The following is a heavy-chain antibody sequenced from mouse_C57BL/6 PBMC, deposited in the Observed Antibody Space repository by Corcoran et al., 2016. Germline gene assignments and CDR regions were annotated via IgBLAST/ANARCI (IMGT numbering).Heavy chain of an antibody. D-gene: IGHD2-3*01. V-gene: IGHV1-80*01. CDR3: ARGLDGYFSFAY. J-gene: IGHJ3*01. CDR2: IYPGDGDT. CDR1: GYAFSSYW. Sequence: QVQLQQSGAELVKPGASVKISCKASGYAFSSYWMNWVKQRPGKGLEWIGQIYPGDGDTNYNGKFKGKATLTADKSSSTAYMQLSSLTSEDSAVYFWARGLDGYFSFAYWGQGTLVTVSA.